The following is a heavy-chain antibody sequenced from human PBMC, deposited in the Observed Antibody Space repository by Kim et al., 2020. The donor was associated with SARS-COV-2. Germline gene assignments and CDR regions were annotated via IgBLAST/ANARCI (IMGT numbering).Heavy chain of an antibody. CDR3: ARDRGWGFFDY. V-gene: IGHV4-31*02. Sequence: YNSPSLNSRVAISIDPSKNQFSLRLGSVAAADTVVYYCARDRGWGFFDYWGQGTLVTVSS. D-gene: IGHD3-16*01. J-gene: IGHJ4*02.